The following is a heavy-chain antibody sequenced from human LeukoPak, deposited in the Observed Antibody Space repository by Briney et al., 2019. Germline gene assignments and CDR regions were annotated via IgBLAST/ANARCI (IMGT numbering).Heavy chain of an antibody. V-gene: IGHV1-2*04. CDR2: INPNSGGT. CDR3: ARGRRSGHVRNWLDP. Sequence: ASVKVSCKASGYTFTGYYMHWVRQAPGQGLEWMGWINPNSGGTNYAQKFQGWVTMTRDTSISTAYMELSRLRSDDTAVYYCARGRRSGHVRNWLDPWGQGTLVIVSS. D-gene: IGHD5-12*01. J-gene: IGHJ5*02. CDR1: GYTFTGYY.